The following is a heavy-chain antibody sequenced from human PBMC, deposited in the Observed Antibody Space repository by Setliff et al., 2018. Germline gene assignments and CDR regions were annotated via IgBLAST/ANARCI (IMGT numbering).Heavy chain of an antibody. CDR1: GGTFSSYA. CDR3: ATTYDYVWGSSRYGGHY. Sequence: ASVKVSCKASGGTFSSYAISWLRQAPGQGLEWMGGIIPLFGPADYAQKFQDTVTITADESTSTAYMELRSLRSEDTAVYYCATTYDYVWGSSRYGGHYWGQGTLVTVSS. V-gene: IGHV1-69*13. J-gene: IGHJ4*02. D-gene: IGHD3-16*02. CDR2: IIPLFGPA.